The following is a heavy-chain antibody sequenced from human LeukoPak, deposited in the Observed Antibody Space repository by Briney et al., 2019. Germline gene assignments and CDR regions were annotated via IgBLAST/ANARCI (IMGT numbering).Heavy chain of an antibody. D-gene: IGHD3-22*01. V-gene: IGHV4-38-2*02. CDR1: GYSISSGYY. CDR2: IYHSGST. CDR3: ARNYYDTKIPWD. Sequence: SETLSLTCTVSGYSISSGYYWGWIRQPPGKGLEWIGSIYHSGSTYYNPSLKSRVTISVDTSKNQFSLKLSSVTAADTAVYFCARNYYDTKIPWDWGQGTLVTVSS. J-gene: IGHJ4*02.